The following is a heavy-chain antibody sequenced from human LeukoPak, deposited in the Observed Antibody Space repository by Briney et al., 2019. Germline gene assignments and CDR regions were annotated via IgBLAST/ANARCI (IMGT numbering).Heavy chain of an antibody. D-gene: IGHD3-22*01. V-gene: IGHV3-23*01. Sequence: AGGSLRVSCAASGVTFSNFGMSWGRQAPGGGLEWVSGISGGGDTTYYAESVKGRFTISRDNSKNTLFLQMNSLSAEDTAVYYCAKTNGYYDYWGQGTLVAVSS. CDR1: GVTFSNFG. CDR2: ISGGGDTT. J-gene: IGHJ4*02. CDR3: AKTNGYYDY.